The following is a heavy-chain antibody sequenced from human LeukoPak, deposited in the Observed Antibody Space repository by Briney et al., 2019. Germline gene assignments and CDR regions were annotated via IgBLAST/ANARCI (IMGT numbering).Heavy chain of an antibody. V-gene: IGHV1-18*01. D-gene: IGHD3-3*01. CDR2: ISAYNGNT. J-gene: IGHJ4*02. CDR3: AARITIFGVDAEGDLDY. Sequence: ASVKVSCKASGYTFTSYGISWVRQAPGQGLEWMGWISAYNGNTNYAQKLQGRVTMTTDTSTSTAYMELTSLRSDDTAVYYCAARITIFGVDAEGDLDYLGQGTLVTGSS. CDR1: GYTFTSYG.